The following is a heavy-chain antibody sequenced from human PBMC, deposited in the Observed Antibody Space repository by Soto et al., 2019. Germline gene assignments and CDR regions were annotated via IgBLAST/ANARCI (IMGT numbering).Heavy chain of an antibody. CDR1: GYTFTSYG. J-gene: IGHJ4*02. Sequence: QVQLVQSGAEVKKPGASVKVSCKASGYTFTSYGISWVRQAPGQGLEWMGWISAYNGNTNYAQKLQGRVTMTTDTSTSKAYMELRSLRSDDTAVYYCARKIHCSGGSCYKDGLGVDYWGQGTLVTVSS. V-gene: IGHV1-18*01. CDR2: ISAYNGNT. CDR3: ARKIHCSGGSCYKDGLGVDY. D-gene: IGHD2-15*01.